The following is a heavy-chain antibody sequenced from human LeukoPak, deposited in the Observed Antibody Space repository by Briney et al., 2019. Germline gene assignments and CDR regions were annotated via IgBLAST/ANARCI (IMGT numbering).Heavy chain of an antibody. Sequence: SETLSLTCAVYGGSFSGYYWSWIRQPPGKGLGWIGEINHSGSTNYNPSLKSRVTISVDTSKNQFSLKLSSVTAADTAVYYCARGVYCSSTSCYGSAFDIWGQGTMVTVSS. CDR3: ARGVYCSSTSCYGSAFDI. J-gene: IGHJ3*02. CDR1: GGSFSGYY. V-gene: IGHV4-34*01. D-gene: IGHD2-2*01. CDR2: INHSGST.